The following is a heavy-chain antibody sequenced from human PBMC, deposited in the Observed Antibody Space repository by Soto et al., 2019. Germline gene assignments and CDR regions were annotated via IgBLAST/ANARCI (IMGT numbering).Heavy chain of an antibody. D-gene: IGHD3-9*01. CDR3: ARAQWDYDILTGRLWGAFNI. V-gene: IGHV4-30-2*01. CDR2: IYHGGGT. CDR1: GGSISSGGYS. J-gene: IGHJ3*02. Sequence: QLQLQESGSGLVKPSQTLSLTCAVSGGSISSGGYSWSWIRQPPGKGLEWIGNIYHGGGTYYNPSLESRLTIYVDKSRNQFSLKLTSVTAADTDVYYCARAQWDYDILTGRLWGAFNIWGQGTMGTVSS.